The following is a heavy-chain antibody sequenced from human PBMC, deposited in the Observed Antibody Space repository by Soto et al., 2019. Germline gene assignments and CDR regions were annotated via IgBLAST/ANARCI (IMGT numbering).Heavy chain of an antibody. Sequence: PVGSLRLSCAASGFTFSDYYMSWIRQAPGKGLEWASYISSSGSTIYYADSVKGRFTISRDNAKDSLYLQMNSLRAEDTAVYYCATPYSSSFLGYWGQGTLVTVSS. CDR3: ATPYSSSFLGY. J-gene: IGHJ4*02. CDR2: ISSSGSTI. D-gene: IGHD6-6*01. V-gene: IGHV3-11*01. CDR1: GFTFSDYY.